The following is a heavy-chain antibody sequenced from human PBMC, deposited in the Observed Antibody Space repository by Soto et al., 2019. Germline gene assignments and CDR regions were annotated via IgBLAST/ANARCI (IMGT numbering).Heavy chain of an antibody. Sequence: PSETRSLTCSVSGGALSSGDYYWTWIRQPPGKGMEFLGYVYSSGSAYYAPALESRLSISLDTSKNQFSLKLTSVTAADSAKNFCARAHYGDLDYWGQGIVVTVSS. CDR3: ARAHYGDLDY. CDR2: VYSSGSA. D-gene: IGHD4-17*01. J-gene: IGHJ4*02. V-gene: IGHV4-30-4*01. CDR1: GGALSSGDYY.